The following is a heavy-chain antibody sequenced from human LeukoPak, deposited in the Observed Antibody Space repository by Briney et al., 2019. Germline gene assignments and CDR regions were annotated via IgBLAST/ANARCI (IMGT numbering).Heavy chain of an antibody. D-gene: IGHD6-19*01. CDR3: ARGTYSSGWGRNYYYGMDV. V-gene: IGHV3-7*01. Sequence: PGGSLRLSRAASGFTFSSYWMSWVRQAPGKGLEWVANIKQDGSEKYYVDSVKGRFTISRDNAKNSLYLQMNSLRAEDTAVYYCARGTYSSGWGRNYYYGMDVWGQGTTVTVSS. CDR1: GFTFSSYW. CDR2: IKQDGSEK. J-gene: IGHJ6*02.